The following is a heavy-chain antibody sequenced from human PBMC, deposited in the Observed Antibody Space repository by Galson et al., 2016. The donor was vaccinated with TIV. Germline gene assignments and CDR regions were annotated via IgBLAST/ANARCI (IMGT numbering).Heavy chain of an antibody. CDR1: GGSVSSVGNS. V-gene: IGHV4-31*01. CDR3: TRGRFAFGVALDV. D-gene: IGHD2-8*01. J-gene: IGHJ3*01. CDR2: IYYTGST. Sequence: TLSLTCTASGGSVSSVGNSWTWIRQRPGKGLEWIGHIYYTGSTNYNSSLKSQVTISVDTSKNQFSLRLNSVTVADTAVYYCTRGRFAFGVALDVWGQGTMVTVSS.